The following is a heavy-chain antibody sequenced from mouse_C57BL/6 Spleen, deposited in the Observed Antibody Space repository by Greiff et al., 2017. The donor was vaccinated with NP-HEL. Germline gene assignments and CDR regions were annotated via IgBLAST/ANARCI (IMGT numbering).Heavy chain of an antibody. CDR1: GYTFTSYW. Sequence: QVQLQQPGAELVRPGTSVTLSCTASGYTFTSYWMHWVKQRPGQGLEWIGVIDPSDSYTNYNQKFKGKATLTVDTSSSTAYMQLSSLTSEDSAVYYCAVGDYWGQGTTLTVSS. CDR3: AVGDY. CDR2: IDPSDSYT. J-gene: IGHJ2*01. V-gene: IGHV1-59*01.